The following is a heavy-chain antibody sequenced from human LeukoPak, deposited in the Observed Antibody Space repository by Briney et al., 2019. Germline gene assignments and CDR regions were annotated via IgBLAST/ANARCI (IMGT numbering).Heavy chain of an antibody. D-gene: IGHD3/OR15-3a*01. CDR3: AKDRGTGFLHDWTVSS. Sequence: GGSLRLSCAASGFTVSSNYMSWVRQAPGKGLEWVSVIYSGGSTYYADSVKGRFSISRDNSKNTLYLQMNSLTVEDTALYYCAKDRGTGFLHDWTVSSWGQGIRVTVSA. V-gene: IGHV3-53*01. CDR2: IYSGGST. J-gene: IGHJ5*02. CDR1: GFTVSSNY.